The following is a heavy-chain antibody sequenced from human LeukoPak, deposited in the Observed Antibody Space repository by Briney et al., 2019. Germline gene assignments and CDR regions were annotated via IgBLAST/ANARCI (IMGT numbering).Heavy chain of an antibody. V-gene: IGHV3-30*18. CDR1: GFTFSGYG. CDR2: ISYDGSNK. Sequence: GSLRLSCAASGFTFSGYGMHWVRQAPGKGLEWVAVISYDGSNKYYADSVKGRFTISRDNSKNTLYLQMNSLRAEDTAVYYCAKDSPLGFDYWGQGTLVTVSS. J-gene: IGHJ4*02. CDR3: AKDSPLGFDY.